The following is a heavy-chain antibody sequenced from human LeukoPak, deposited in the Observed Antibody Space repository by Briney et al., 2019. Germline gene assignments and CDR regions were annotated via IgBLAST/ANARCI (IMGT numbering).Heavy chain of an antibody. CDR1: GYSISSGHF. Sequence: SEILSLTCTVSGYSISSGHFWSWIRQPPGKGLEWIGSIYGSGTTYYDPPLRSRVSISADTSKNHFSLGLSSVTAADTAVYYCASVGGGSPYWGQGTLVTVSS. D-gene: IGHD3-16*01. CDR3: ASVGGGSPY. J-gene: IGHJ4*02. CDR2: IYGSGTT. V-gene: IGHV4-38-2*02.